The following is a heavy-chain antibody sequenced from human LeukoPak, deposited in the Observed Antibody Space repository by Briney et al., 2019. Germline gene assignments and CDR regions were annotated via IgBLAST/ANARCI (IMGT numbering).Heavy chain of an antibody. D-gene: IGHD3-3*01. V-gene: IGHV1-18*01. CDR1: GYTFTSYG. CDR3: ARDGWGTIFGVVIRNNWFDP. CDR2: ISAYNGNT. Sequence: GASVKVSCKASGYTFTSYGISWVRQAPGQGLEWMGWISAYNGNTNYAQKLQGRVTMTTDTSTSTAYMELRSLRSDDTAVYYCARDGWGTIFGVVIRNNWFDPWGRGPRVTVSS. J-gene: IGHJ5*02.